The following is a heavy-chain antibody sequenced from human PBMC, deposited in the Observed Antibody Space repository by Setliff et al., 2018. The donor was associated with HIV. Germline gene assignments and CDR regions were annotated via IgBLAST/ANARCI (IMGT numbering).Heavy chain of an antibody. CDR2: MNPNSGNT. CDR1: GYTFTSYD. Sequence: ASVKVSCKASGYTFTSYDINWVRQATGQGLEWVGWMNPNSGNTGYAQKFQGRVTMTRNTSISTAYMELSSLRSEDTAVYYCARTVARGELTRGVYYYYYGMDVWGQGTTVTASS. J-gene: IGHJ6*02. CDR3: ARTVARGELTRGVYYYYYGMDV. D-gene: IGHD1-26*01. V-gene: IGHV1-8*01.